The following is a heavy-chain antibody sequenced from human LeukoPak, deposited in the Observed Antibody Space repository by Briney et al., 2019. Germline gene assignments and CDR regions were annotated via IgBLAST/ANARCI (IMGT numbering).Heavy chain of an antibody. V-gene: IGHV1-18*01. D-gene: IGHD1/OR15-1a*01. CDR3: ARLELEQRSWFDP. CDR2: ISAHKGNT. Sequence: VASVKVSCKASGYTFTSYRITWVRQAPGQGLEWMGWISAHKGNTLYTQKFQGRLTMTTDTSTPTAYMELRSLRSDDTAVYYCARLELEQRSWFDPWGQGTLVTVSS. CDR1: GYTFTSYR. J-gene: IGHJ5*02.